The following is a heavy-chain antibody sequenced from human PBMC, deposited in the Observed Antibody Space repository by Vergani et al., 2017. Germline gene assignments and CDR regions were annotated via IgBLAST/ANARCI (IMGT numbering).Heavy chain of an antibody. CDR1: GFTFDDYA. J-gene: IGHJ4*02. V-gene: IGHV3-9*01. CDR2: ISWNSGSI. CDR3: AIRPYDSSGGYFDY. Sequence: EVQLVESGGGLVQPGRSLRLSCAASGFTFDDYAMHWVRQAPGKGLEWVSGISWNSGSICYADAVKGRFTISRDNAKNSLYLQMNSLRAEDTAVYYCAIRPYDSSGGYFDYWGQGTLVTVSS. D-gene: IGHD3-22*01.